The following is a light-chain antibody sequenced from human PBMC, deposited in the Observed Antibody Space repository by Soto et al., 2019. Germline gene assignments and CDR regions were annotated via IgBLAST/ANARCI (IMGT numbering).Light chain of an antibody. J-gene: IGLJ1*01. V-gene: IGLV2-14*01. Sequence: QSALTQPASVSGSPGQSITISCTGTSSDVGGYNYVSWYQQHPGKAPKLMIYDVSNRPSGVPNRFSGSKSGNTASLTISGLQAEDEADYYCNSCTSSNTYVFGTGTKVTVL. CDR3: NSCTSSNTYV. CDR1: SSDVGGYNY. CDR2: DVS.